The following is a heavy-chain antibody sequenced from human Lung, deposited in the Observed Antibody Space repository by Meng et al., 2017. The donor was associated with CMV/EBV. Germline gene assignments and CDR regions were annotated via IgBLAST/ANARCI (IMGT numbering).Heavy chain of an antibody. Sequence: GESLKISCKASGYSFMSYWIGWVRQMPGKGLEWMGIIYPGDSDAKYSPSFQGQVTISGDKSISTAYLQWSSLKASDTAMYYCARQGLGERPPSNWGQGTLVTVSS. CDR1: GYSFMSYW. CDR3: ARQGLGERPPSN. CDR2: IYPGDSDA. V-gene: IGHV5-51*01. J-gene: IGHJ4*02. D-gene: IGHD1-1*01.